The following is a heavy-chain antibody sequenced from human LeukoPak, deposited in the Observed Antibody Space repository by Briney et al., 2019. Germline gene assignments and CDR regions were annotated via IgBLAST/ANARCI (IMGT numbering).Heavy chain of an antibody. CDR2: INPNSGGT. CDR1: GYAFTGYY. D-gene: IGHD3-3*01. V-gene: IGHV1-2*02. CDR3: AVYDFWSGYYSIFDY. Sequence: ASVKVSCKASGYAFTGYYMHWVRQAPGQGLEWMGWINPNSGGTNYAQKFQGRVTMTRDTSISTAYMELSRLRSDDTAVYYCAVYDFWSGYYSIFDYWGQGTLVTVSS. J-gene: IGHJ4*02.